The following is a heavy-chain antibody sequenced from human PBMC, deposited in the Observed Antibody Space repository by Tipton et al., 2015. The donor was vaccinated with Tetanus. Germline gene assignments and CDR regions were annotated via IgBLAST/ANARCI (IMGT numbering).Heavy chain of an antibody. D-gene: IGHD2-21*01. J-gene: IGHJ6*02. CDR1: GGSISNDNYY. V-gene: IGHV4-61*01. Sequence: TLSLTCTVSGGSISNDNYYWSWIRQPPGKGLEWIGYMYQNGDANYNPSLQSRVTISVGTSKNQFSLQLAFVTAADTAIYYCARERIEAFYYHGLDVWGPGTTVTVSS. CDR3: ARERIEAFYYHGLDV. CDR2: MYQNGDA.